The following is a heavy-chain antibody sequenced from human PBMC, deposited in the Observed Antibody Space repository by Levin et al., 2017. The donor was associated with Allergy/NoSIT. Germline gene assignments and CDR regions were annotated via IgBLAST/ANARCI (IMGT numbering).Heavy chain of an antibody. Sequence: SQTLSLTCTVSGGSISSYYWIWIRQPPGKGLEWIGYSNSRGSTQYNPSLKSRLTISVDTSKNQFSLKLSSVTAADTAVYYCAKGYSDYVGWFDPWGQGTLVTVSS. CDR2: SNSRGST. CDR3: AKGYSDYVGWFDP. D-gene: IGHD4-11*01. V-gene: IGHV4-59*01. J-gene: IGHJ5*02. CDR1: GGSISSYY.